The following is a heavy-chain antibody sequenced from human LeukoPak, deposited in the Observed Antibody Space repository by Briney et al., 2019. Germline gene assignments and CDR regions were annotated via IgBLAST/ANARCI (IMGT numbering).Heavy chain of an antibody. D-gene: IGHD2/OR15-2a*01. CDR1: GFTFDNCA. Sequence: GKSLRLSCAASGFTFDNCAMNWVCQSPGKSLEWVSGISGSGGSTHYADSVKGRFTVSRDNSKNTLYLQMDSLRPEDTAVYYCTKEALSIVLYGFDFWGQGTLVTVSS. CDR2: ISGSGGST. CDR3: TKEALSIVLYGFDF. V-gene: IGHV3-23*01. J-gene: IGHJ4*02.